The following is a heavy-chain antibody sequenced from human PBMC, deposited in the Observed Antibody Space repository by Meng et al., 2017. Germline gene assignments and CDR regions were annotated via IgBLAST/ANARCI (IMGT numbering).Heavy chain of an antibody. CDR2: ISAYNGNT. Sequence: QVRLVQCGAEVKKPGASVKVSCKASGYTFTSYGISWVRQAPGQGLEWMRWISAYNGNTNYAQKLQGRVTMTTDTSTSTAYMELRSLRSDDTAVYYCARDRGDWTPGWFDPWGQGTLVTVSS. J-gene: IGHJ5*02. V-gene: IGHV1-18*01. D-gene: IGHD2-21*02. CDR1: GYTFTSYG. CDR3: ARDRGDWTPGWFDP.